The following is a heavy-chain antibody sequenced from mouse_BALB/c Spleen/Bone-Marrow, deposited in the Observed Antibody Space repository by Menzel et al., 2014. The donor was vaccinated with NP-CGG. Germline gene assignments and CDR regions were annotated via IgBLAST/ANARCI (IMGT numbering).Heavy chain of an antibody. D-gene: IGHD3-2*01. V-gene: IGHV1S56*01. J-gene: IGHJ3*01. Sequence: VQLQQFGPELVKPGALVKISCKASGFTFRSYDINWVKQRPGQGLEWIGWIYPGDGSTKYNEKFKGKATLTADKSSSTAYMQLSSLTSDNSAVYFCARSGDSSGYGFAYWGQGTLVTVSA. CDR3: ARSGDSSGYGFAY. CDR1: GFTFRSYD. CDR2: IYPGDGST.